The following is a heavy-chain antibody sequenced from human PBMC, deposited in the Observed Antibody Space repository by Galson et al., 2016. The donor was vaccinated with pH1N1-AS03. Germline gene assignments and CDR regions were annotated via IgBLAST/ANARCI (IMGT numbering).Heavy chain of an antibody. J-gene: IGHJ5*01. V-gene: IGHV3-48*03. Sequence: SLRLSCAGSGFIFSDYEMNWIRRAPGKGPEWISYISHSDEGKFYADSVKGRFSISRDSDQNSLYLEMMSLRAEDTAVYYCTRDLLGWGRNYDSWGQGTLVTVSS. CDR3: TRDLLGWGRNYDS. CDR1: GFIFSDYE. CDR2: ISHSDEGK. D-gene: IGHD3-16*01.